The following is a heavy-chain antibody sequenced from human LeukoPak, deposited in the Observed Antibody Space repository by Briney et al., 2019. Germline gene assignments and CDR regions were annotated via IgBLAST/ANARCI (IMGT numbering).Heavy chain of an antibody. CDR3: AKDSAFYYIDV. Sequence: PGGSLRLSCAASGFTFNNYGMHWVRQAPGKGLEWVAFIRYNGNNQYYADSVKGRFTFSRDNSKNTLYLQMNSLKGDDTAVYYCAKDSAFYYIDVWGKGTTVIISS. V-gene: IGHV3-30*02. J-gene: IGHJ6*03. CDR1: GFTFNNYG. CDR2: IRYNGNNQ. D-gene: IGHD3-10*01.